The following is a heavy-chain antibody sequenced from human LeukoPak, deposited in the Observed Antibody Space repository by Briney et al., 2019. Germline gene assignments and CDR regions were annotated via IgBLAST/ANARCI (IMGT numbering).Heavy chain of an antibody. Sequence: PGGSLRLSCAASGFTFSNAWMSWVRRAPGKGLEWVGRIKSKTDGGTTDYAAPVKGRFTISKDDSKNTLYLQMNSLKTEDTAVYYCTTDRRAAAGTWDYFDYWGQGTLVTVSS. V-gene: IGHV3-15*01. CDR1: GFTFSNAW. D-gene: IGHD6-13*01. CDR3: TTDRRAAAGTWDYFDY. CDR2: IKSKTDGGTT. J-gene: IGHJ4*02.